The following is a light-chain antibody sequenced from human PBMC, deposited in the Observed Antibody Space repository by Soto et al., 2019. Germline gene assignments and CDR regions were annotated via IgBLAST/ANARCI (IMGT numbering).Light chain of an antibody. CDR1: SSNIGSNS. CDR2: NNN. V-gene: IGLV1-44*01. J-gene: IGLJ7*01. Sequence: QSMLTQPPSASGTPGQRVAISCFGSSSNIGSNSGNWYQQLPGTAPKLIIYNNNQPPSGVPDRSSGSKTGTLASLAISGLQSEDEADYYCAAWDDSLNGAVFGGGTQLTVL. CDR3: AAWDDSLNGAV.